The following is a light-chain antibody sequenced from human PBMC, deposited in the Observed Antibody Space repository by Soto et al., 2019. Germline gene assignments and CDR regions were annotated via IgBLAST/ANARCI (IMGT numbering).Light chain of an antibody. V-gene: IGKV2-28*01. J-gene: IGKJ2*01. CDR3: QQAHSFPYT. Sequence: DIVMTQSPLSLPVTPGEPASISCRSSQSLLHSNGYNYLDWYLQKPGQSPQLLIYLGSNRASGVPDRFSGSGSGTEFTLTISSLQPDDFATYYCQQAHSFPYTFGQGTKVDIK. CDR1: QSLLHSNGYNY. CDR2: LGS.